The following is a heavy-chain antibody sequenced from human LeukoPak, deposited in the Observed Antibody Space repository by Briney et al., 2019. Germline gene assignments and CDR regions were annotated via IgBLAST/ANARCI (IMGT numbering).Heavy chain of an antibody. CDR2: FYYSGST. D-gene: IGHD4-17*01. CDR3: ARDYGDHAFDC. Sequence: SETLSLTCAVYGGSFSGYYWGWIRQPPGKGLEWIGSFYYSGSTYYNPSLKSRVTISVDTSKNQFSLKLCSVTAADTAVYFCARDYGDHAFDCWGQGTLVTVSS. CDR1: GGSFSGYY. V-gene: IGHV4-39*01. J-gene: IGHJ4*02.